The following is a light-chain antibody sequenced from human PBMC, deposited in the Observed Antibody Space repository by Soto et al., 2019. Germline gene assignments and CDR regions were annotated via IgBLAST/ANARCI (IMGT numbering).Light chain of an antibody. CDR1: QSISTY. V-gene: IGKV1-5*03. CDR2: KVS. CDR3: QQYHIYSGT. J-gene: IGKJ1*01. Sequence: DIQMTQSPSTLSASVGDRVTITCRASQSISTYLAWYQQKPGKAPKLLIYKVSGLESGAPSRFSGSGSGTEFTLTINSLQPDDFATYYCQQYHIYSGTFGQGTKVDIK.